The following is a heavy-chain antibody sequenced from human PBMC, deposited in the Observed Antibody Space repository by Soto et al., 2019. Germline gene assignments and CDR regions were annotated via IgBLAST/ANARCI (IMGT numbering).Heavy chain of an antibody. D-gene: IGHD6-6*01. J-gene: IGHJ3*02. CDR3: ARGVYAYSSSWDAFDI. V-gene: IGHV3-13*01. CDR1: GFTFSSYD. CDR2: IGTAGDT. Sequence: GGSLRLSCAASGFTFSSYDMHWVRQATGKGLEWVSAIGTAGDTYYPGSVKSRFTISRENAKNSLYLQMNSLRAGDTAVYYCARGVYAYSSSWDAFDIWGQGTMVTVSS.